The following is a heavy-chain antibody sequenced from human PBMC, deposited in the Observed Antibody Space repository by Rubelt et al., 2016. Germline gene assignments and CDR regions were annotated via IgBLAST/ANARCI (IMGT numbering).Heavy chain of an antibody. CDR2: IYYSGST. V-gene: IGHV4-34*11. D-gene: IGHD3-10*01. CDR3: ARDRAKDSNWVDP. Sequence: QVQLQQWGAGLLKPSETLSLTCAVYGGSFSGYYWSWIRQPPGKGLEWIGYIYYSGSTNYNPSLKSRGTVSVDTAKNQCSRKLSSVTAADTAVDYCARDRAKDSNWVDPWGQGTLVTVSS. J-gene: IGHJ5*02. CDR1: GGSFSGYY.